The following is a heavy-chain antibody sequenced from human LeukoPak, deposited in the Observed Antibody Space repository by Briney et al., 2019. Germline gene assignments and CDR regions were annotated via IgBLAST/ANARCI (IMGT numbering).Heavy chain of an antibody. Sequence: PGGSLRLSCAASGFTVSSNYMSWVRQAPGKGLEWVAVISYDGSNKYYADSVKGRFTISRDNSKNTLYLQMNSLRAEDTAVYYCAGGIAAAKDYWGQGTLVTVSS. CDR3: AGGIAAAKDY. D-gene: IGHD6-13*01. CDR2: ISYDGSNK. J-gene: IGHJ4*02. CDR1: GFTVSSNY. V-gene: IGHV3-30-3*01.